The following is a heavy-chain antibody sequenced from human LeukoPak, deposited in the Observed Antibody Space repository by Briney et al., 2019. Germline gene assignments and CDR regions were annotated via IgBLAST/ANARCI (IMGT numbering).Heavy chain of an antibody. J-gene: IGHJ4*02. CDR3: AKLRGYSYGTFDY. CDR1: GFTFSSYG. Sequence: GGSLRLSCAASGFTFSSYGMHWVRQAPGKGLEWVAFIRYDGSNKYYADSVKGRFTISRDNSKNTLYLQMNSLRAEDTAIYYCAKLRGYSYGTFDYWGQGTLVTVSS. CDR2: IRYDGSNK. D-gene: IGHD5-18*01. V-gene: IGHV3-30*02.